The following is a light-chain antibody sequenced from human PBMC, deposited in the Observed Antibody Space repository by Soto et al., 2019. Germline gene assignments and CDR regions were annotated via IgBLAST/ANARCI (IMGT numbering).Light chain of an antibody. J-gene: IGKJ1*01. Sequence: ILMTQSPYSLSVSLGERATINCKSSQSVLYNSNNKNYLAWYQQKPGQPPKLLIYWASTRESGVPDRFSGSGSGTDFTLTISSLQAEDVAVYYCQHHYSIPRMFGQGTKVDIK. CDR2: WAS. CDR3: QHHYSIPRM. V-gene: IGKV4-1*01. CDR1: QSVLYNSNNKNY.